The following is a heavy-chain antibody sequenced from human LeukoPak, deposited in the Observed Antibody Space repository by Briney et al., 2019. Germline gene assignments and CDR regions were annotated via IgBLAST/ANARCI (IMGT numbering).Heavy chain of an antibody. CDR1: GYTFTGYY. CDR2: INPNSGCT. J-gene: IGHJ6*02. CDR3: ARGGSLRYFDWSGMDV. D-gene: IGHD3-9*01. V-gene: IGHV1-2*02. Sequence: ASVRVSCKASGYTFTGYYMHWVRDAPGQGLEWMGWINPNSGCTNYAQMFHGMVTMTRDKLISTAYLELSRLRSDDTAVYYCARGGSLRYFDWSGMDVWGQGTTVNVPS.